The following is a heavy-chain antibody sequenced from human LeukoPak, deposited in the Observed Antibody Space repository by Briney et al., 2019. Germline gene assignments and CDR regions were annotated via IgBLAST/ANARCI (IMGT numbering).Heavy chain of an antibody. Sequence: SETLSLTCTVSGGSISSYYWSWIRQPPGKGLEWIGYIYYSGSTNYNPSLKSRVTISVDTSKNQFSLKLSSVTAADTAVYYCASLDILTGYYNPQNFDYWGQGTLVTVSS. CDR3: ASLDILTGYYNPQNFDY. V-gene: IGHV4-59*08. D-gene: IGHD3-9*01. CDR2: IYYSGST. CDR1: GGSISSYY. J-gene: IGHJ4*02.